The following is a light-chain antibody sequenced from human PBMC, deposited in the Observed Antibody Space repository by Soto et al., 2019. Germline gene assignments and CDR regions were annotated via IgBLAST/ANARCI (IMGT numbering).Light chain of an antibody. CDR2: DVS. J-gene: IGLJ1*01. Sequence: QSVLTQPRSVSGSPGQSVTISCTGTSSDVGGYNYVSWYQQHPGKAPKRMIYDVSKRPSGVPDRFSGSKSGNTASLTISGLQAEDEADYYCCSYAGSYTSYVFGTGTKLTV. CDR1: SSDVGGYNY. V-gene: IGLV2-11*01. CDR3: CSYAGSYTSYV.